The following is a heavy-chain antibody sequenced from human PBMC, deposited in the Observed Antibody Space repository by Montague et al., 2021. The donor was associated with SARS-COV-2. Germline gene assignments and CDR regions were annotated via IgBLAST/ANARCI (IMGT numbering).Heavy chain of an antibody. CDR2: IYDGGAV. Sequence: SETLSLTCTVSGGSITGYYWSWLRRSPGKGLEWIAYIYDGGAVNYNPSLGSRVTISTDTSKYQLSLKLNSVTAADTAVYYCVRDQPYGGPRGAYDIWGQGTGVTGSS. CDR1: GGSITGYY. CDR3: VRDQPYGGPRGAYDI. J-gene: IGHJ3*02. V-gene: IGHV4-59*01. D-gene: IGHD4-23*01.